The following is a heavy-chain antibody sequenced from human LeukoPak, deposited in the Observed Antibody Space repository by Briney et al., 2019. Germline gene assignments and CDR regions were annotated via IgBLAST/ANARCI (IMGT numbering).Heavy chain of an antibody. Sequence: GASVKVSCKASGYTFTSYDINWVRQATGQGLEWMGWMNPNSGNTGYAQKLQGRVTMTTDTSTSTAYMELRSLGSDDTAVYYCARERDSSSWFEVSFDPWGQGTLVTVSS. CDR2: MNPNSGNT. J-gene: IGHJ5*02. D-gene: IGHD6-13*01. CDR1: GYTFTSYD. V-gene: IGHV1-8*01. CDR3: ARERDSSSWFEVSFDP.